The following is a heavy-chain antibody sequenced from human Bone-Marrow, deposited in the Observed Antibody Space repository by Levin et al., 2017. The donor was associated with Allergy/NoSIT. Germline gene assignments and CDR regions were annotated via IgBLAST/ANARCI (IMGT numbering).Heavy chain of an antibody. CDR2: ISYDGSNK. CDR3: AKDQHGYYYDILTGYYTGYYYYGMDV. V-gene: IGHV3-30*18. CDR1: GFTFSSYG. Sequence: SCAASGFTFSSYGMHWVRQAPGKGLEWVAVISYDGSNKYYADSVKGRFTISRDNSKNTLYLQMNSLRAEDTAVYYCAKDQHGYYYDILTGYYTGYYYYGMDVWGQGTTVTVSS. J-gene: IGHJ6*02. D-gene: IGHD3-9*01.